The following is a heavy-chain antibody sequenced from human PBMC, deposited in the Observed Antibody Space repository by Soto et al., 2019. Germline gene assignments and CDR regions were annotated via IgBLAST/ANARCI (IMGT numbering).Heavy chain of an antibody. Sequence: SETLSLTCTVSGGSISSGGYYWSWIRQHPGKGLEWIGYIYYSGSTYYNPSLKSRVTISVDTSKNQFSLKLSSVTAADTAVYYCARPVVDDYGDSKDAFDIWGQGTMVTVSS. J-gene: IGHJ3*02. CDR3: ARPVVDDYGDSKDAFDI. CDR2: IYYSGST. D-gene: IGHD4-17*01. CDR1: GGSISSGGYY. V-gene: IGHV4-31*03.